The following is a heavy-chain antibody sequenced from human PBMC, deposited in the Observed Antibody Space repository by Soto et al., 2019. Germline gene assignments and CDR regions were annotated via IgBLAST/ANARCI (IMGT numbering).Heavy chain of an antibody. D-gene: IGHD3-22*01. CDR1: GFTFSSYW. Sequence: GGSLRLSCAASGFTFSSYWMSWVRQAPGKGLEWVANIKQDGSEKYYVDSVKGRFTISRDNAKNSLYLQMNSLRAEDTAVYYCAREIYDSSGPFDYWGQGTLVTVSS. J-gene: IGHJ4*02. CDR3: AREIYDSSGPFDY. V-gene: IGHV3-7*05. CDR2: IKQDGSEK.